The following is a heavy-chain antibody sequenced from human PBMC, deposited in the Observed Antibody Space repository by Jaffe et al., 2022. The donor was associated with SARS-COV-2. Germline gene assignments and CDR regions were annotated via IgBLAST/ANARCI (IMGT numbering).Heavy chain of an antibody. D-gene: IGHD3-22*01. Sequence: QVQLVESGGGVVQPGRSLRLSCAASGFTFSSYGMHWVRQAPGKGLEWVAVISYDGSNKYYADSVKGRFTISRDNSKNTLYLQMNSLRAEDTAVYYCAKDQSDSSGYYSYGFDYWGQGTLVTVSS. J-gene: IGHJ4*02. CDR2: ISYDGSNK. CDR1: GFTFSSYG. V-gene: IGHV3-30*18. CDR3: AKDQSDSSGYYSYGFDY.